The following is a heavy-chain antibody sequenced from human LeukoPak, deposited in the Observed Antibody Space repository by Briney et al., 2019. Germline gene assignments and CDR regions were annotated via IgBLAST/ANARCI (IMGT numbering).Heavy chain of an antibody. Sequence: SGRSLRLSCAASGFTFSSYAMHWVRQAPGKGLEWVAVISYDGSNKYYADSVKGRFTISRDNSKSTLYLQMNSLRAEDTAVYYCARDGLIAVAAYLYGMDVWGQGATVTVSS. D-gene: IGHD6-19*01. V-gene: IGHV3-30-3*01. J-gene: IGHJ6*02. CDR2: ISYDGSNK. CDR1: GFTFSSYA. CDR3: ARDGLIAVAAYLYGMDV.